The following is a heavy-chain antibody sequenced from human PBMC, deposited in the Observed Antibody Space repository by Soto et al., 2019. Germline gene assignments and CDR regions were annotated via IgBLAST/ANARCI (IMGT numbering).Heavy chain of an antibody. D-gene: IGHD6-13*01. V-gene: IGHV2-70*01. Sequence: SGPTLVNPTQTLTLTCTFSGFSLTTRELCVSWLRQPPGKALEWLALINGEDDKFYSPSLRTRVTISKDTSRNQVTLTITHVNPADTATYYCSRIERCIAEAEYWFDPWGQGSLVTVSS. J-gene: IGHJ5*02. CDR2: INGEDDK. CDR3: SRIERCIAEAEYWFDP. CDR1: GFSLTTRELC.